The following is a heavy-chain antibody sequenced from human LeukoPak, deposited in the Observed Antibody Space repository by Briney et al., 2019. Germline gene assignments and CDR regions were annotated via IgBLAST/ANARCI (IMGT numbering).Heavy chain of an antibody. D-gene: IGHD1-1*01. CDR1: GYTFTSYG. Sequence: ASVKVSCKPSGYTFTSYGINWVRQAPGQGLEWMGWISAYNGNTKYVQKFQGRVNMTTDTSTSTAYMELRSLRSDDTAVYCCARGGGTTGMTSLDYWGQGTLVTVSS. J-gene: IGHJ4*02. V-gene: IGHV1-18*01. CDR2: ISAYNGNT. CDR3: ARGGGTTGMTSLDY.